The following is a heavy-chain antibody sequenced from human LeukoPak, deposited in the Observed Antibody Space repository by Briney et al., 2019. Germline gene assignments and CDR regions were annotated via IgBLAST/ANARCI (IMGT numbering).Heavy chain of an antibody. V-gene: IGHV4-38-2*02. Sequence: SETLSLTCSVSGYSISSGYYWGWIRQPPGKGLEWIASMYHSGSTYYNPSLKSRVTISVDTSKNQFSLRLSSVTAADTAVYYCARVHGSPYHSSGYYYYFDYWGQGTLVTVSS. CDR2: MYHSGST. CDR3: ARVHGSPYHSSGYYYYFDY. CDR1: GYSISSGYY. J-gene: IGHJ4*02. D-gene: IGHD3-22*01.